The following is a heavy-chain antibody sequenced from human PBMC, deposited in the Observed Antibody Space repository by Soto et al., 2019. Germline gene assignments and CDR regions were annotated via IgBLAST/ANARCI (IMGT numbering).Heavy chain of an antibody. D-gene: IGHD6-6*01. Sequence: SETLSLTCTVSGGSISSYYWSWIRQPPGKGLEWIGYIYYSGSTNYNPSLKSRVTISVDTSKNQFSLKLSSVTAADTAVYYCARSLIAARRPRQAAFDIRGQRTTVTVSS. CDR1: GGSISSYY. J-gene: IGHJ3*02. V-gene: IGHV4-59*01. CDR2: IYYSGST. CDR3: ARSLIAARRPRQAAFDI.